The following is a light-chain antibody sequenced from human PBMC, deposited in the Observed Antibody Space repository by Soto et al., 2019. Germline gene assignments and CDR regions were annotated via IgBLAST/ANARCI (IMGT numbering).Light chain of an antibody. CDR3: QSYDSSLSGYV. Sequence: QSVLTQPPSTSGTPGQRVTISCSGSSSNIGFNSVYWFQQLPGTAPKLLIYGNSNRPSGVPDRFSGSKSGTSASLAITGLQAEDEADYYCQSYDSSLSGYVFGTGTKLTVL. V-gene: IGLV1-40*01. CDR2: GNS. CDR1: SSNIGFNS. J-gene: IGLJ1*01.